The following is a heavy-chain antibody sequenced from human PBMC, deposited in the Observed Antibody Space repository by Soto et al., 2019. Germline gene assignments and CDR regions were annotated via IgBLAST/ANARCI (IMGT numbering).Heavy chain of an antibody. J-gene: IGHJ6*02. CDR1: GGSISSSDW. CDR3: ARDPGDGDYEGYYYYGMDV. V-gene: IGHV4-4*02. Sequence: QVQLQESGPGLVKPSGTLSLTCAVSGGSISSSDWWSWVRQPPGKGLEWIGEIYHSGNTNYNPSLKSRVTISLDKSKNQFSLRRSSVTAADTAVYYCARDPGDGDYEGYYYYGMDVWGQGTTVTVSS. CDR2: IYHSGNT. D-gene: IGHD4-17*01.